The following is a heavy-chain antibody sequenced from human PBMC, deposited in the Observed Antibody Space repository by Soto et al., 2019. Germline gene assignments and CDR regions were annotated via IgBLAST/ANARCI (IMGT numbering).Heavy chain of an antibody. J-gene: IGHJ4*02. CDR2: ITSDTKTI. CDR3: ARSVEGHFDY. CDR1: GFKFSIYS. V-gene: IGHV3-48*02. D-gene: IGHD6-19*01. Sequence: EVQLVESGGALVQPGGSLRLSCVASGFKFSIYSMNWVRQAPGKGLEWSAYITSDTKTIKYGDSVKGRFTISRDNAKNSVYLQMNSLSDDDTAVYYCARSVEGHFDYWGQGTVVTVSS.